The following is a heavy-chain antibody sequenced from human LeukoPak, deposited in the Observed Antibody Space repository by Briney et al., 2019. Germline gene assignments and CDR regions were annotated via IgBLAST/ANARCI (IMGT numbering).Heavy chain of an antibody. J-gene: IGHJ4*02. D-gene: IGHD3-22*01. CDR3: ARLWGGSSGYYY. CDR2: ISSSSSYI. CDR1: GFTFSSYS. Sequence: GGSLRLSCAASGFTFSSYSMNWVRQAPGEGLEWVSSISSSSSYIYYADSVKGRFTISRDNAKNSLYLQMSSLRAEDTAVYYCARLWGGSSGYYYWGQGTLVTVSS. V-gene: IGHV3-21*04.